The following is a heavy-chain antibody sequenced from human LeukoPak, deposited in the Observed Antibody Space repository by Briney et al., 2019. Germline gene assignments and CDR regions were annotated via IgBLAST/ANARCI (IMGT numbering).Heavy chain of an antibody. CDR2: ISGSGSTI. CDR3: ATTDGDYRFKT. V-gene: IGHV3-48*03. J-gene: IGHJ4*02. D-gene: IGHD4-17*01. Sequence: PGGSLRLSCAASEFTFSSYEMNWVRQAPGKGLEWVSSISGSGSTIYYADSVKGRFTISRDNAKNSLYLQMNSLRAEDTAVYYCATTDGDYRFKTWGQGTLVTVSS. CDR1: EFTFSSYE.